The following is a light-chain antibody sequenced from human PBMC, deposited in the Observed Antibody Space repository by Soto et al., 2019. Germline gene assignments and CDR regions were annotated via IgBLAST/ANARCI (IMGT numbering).Light chain of an antibody. CDR3: QHYNNRPRT. Sequence: EIVMTQSPATLSVSPGERATLSCRASQSVSSNLAWYQQKPGQAPRLLIYGASTRATGIPARFSGRGSGTEFTLTISSLQSEDFAVYYCQHYNNRPRTFGQGTKVEIK. J-gene: IGKJ1*01. CDR1: QSVSSN. CDR2: GAS. V-gene: IGKV3-15*01.